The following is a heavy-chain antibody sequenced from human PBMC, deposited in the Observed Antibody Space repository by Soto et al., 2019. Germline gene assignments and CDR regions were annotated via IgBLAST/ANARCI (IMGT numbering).Heavy chain of an antibody. CDR1: GFTVSNNY. Sequence: EEQLVESGGDLVQPGGSLRLSCAASGFTVSNNYMSWVRQASGKGLEWVSLIYSGGSKYYADSVKGRFTICRDSSKNKIYLQMNSVRAEDTAMYYCAAYSHKGYWGQGTLVTVSS. D-gene: IGHD3-16*01. J-gene: IGHJ4*02. V-gene: IGHV3-66*01. CDR3: AAYSHKGY. CDR2: IYSGGSK.